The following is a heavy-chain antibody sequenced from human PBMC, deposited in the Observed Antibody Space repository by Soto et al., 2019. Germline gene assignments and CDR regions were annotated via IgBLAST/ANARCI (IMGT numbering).Heavy chain of an antibody. J-gene: IGHJ4*02. CDR1: GFTFSSYS. CDR3: AREEGDTMVRGVISVLSLY. D-gene: IGHD3-10*01. Sequence: GGSLRLSCAASGFTFSSYSMNWVRQAPGKGLEWVSSISSSSSYIYYADSVKGRFTISRDNAKNSLYLQMNSLRAEDTAVYYCAREEGDTMVRGVISVLSLYWGQGTLVTVSS. CDR2: ISSSSSYI. V-gene: IGHV3-21*01.